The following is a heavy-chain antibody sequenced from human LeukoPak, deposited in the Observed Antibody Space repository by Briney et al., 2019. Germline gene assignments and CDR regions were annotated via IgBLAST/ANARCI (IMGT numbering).Heavy chain of an antibody. CDR2: IRSKANSYAT. CDR3: TSLDSSGSYWFDP. Sequence: GGSLRLSCAASGFTFSSYSMNWVRQASGEGLEGVGRIRSKANSYATAYAASVKGRFTISRDDSKNTAYLQMNSLKTEDTAVYYCTSLDSSGSYWFDPWGQGTLVTVSS. D-gene: IGHD1-26*01. V-gene: IGHV3-73*01. J-gene: IGHJ5*02. CDR1: GFTFSSYS.